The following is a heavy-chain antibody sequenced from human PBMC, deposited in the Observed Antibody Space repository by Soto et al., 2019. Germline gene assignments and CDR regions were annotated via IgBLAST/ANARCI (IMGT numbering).Heavy chain of an antibody. D-gene: IGHD6-13*01. J-gene: IGHJ6*02. CDR2: INHSGST. Sequence: SETLSVTCAVYGGSFSGYYWSWIHQPPGKGLEWIGEINHSGSTNYNPSLKSRVTISVDTSKNQFSLKLSSVTAADTAVYYCARLGSSWPYYYYGMDVWGQGTTVTVSS. CDR1: GGSFSGYY. CDR3: ARLGSSWPYYYYGMDV. V-gene: IGHV4-34*01.